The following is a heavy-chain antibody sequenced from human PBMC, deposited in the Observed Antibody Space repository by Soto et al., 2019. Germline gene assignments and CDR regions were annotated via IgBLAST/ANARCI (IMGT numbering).Heavy chain of an antibody. CDR3: AKGPGDWYFDL. J-gene: IGHJ2*01. Sequence: EVQLVESGGGLVQPGRSLRLSCAASGFTFDDYAMHWVRQAPGKGLEWVSGISWNSDSIAYADSVKGRFTISRDNAKNSLYLQMNSLRAEDTALYYCAKGPGDWYFDLWGRGTLVTVSS. CDR2: ISWNSDSI. CDR1: GFTFDDYA. V-gene: IGHV3-9*01.